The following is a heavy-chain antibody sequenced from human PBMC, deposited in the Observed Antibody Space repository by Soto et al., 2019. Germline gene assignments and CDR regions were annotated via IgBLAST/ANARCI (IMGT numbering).Heavy chain of an antibody. CDR1: GCTFSSYA. D-gene: IGHD2-15*01. CDR3: ASRVGSPHGGRGGLDCYYYYGMDV. CDR2: IIPIFGTA. Sequence: QVQLVQSGAEVKKPGSSVKVSCKASGCTFSSYAISWVRQAPGQGLEWMGGIIPIFGTANYGQKFQGRVTFTTLQAKSAAYMELYSLRSEDTGLHYCASRVGSPHGGRGGLDCYYYYGMDVWGQGTTV. V-gene: IGHV1-69*01. J-gene: IGHJ6*02.